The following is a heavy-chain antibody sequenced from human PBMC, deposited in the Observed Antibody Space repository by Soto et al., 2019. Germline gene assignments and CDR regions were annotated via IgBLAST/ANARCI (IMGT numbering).Heavy chain of an antibody. Sequence: SETLSITCSVAEGSIISYYWRRFRQPPEQTPEWVAYIYYTATSSYNPSLASRVAISLDASKSQFSLNLRSVTAADSSVYFCARLGGYYKAFDYWGHGALVTVSS. V-gene: IGHV4-59*08. D-gene: IGHD3-22*01. CDR1: EGSIISYY. CDR2: IYYTATS. J-gene: IGHJ4*01. CDR3: ARLGGYYKAFDY.